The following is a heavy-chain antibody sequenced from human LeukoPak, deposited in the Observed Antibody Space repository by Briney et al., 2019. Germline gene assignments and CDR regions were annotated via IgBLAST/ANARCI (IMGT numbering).Heavy chain of an antibody. V-gene: IGHV1-69*05. D-gene: IGHD1-26*01. CDR1: GGTFSSYA. Sequence: SSVKVSCKASGGTFSSYAISWVQQAPGQGLEWMGGIIPIFGTANYAQKFQGRVTITTDESTSTAYMELSSLRSEDTAVYYCARYIVGTVGNAFDIWGQGTMVTVSS. J-gene: IGHJ3*02. CDR2: IIPIFGTA. CDR3: ARYIVGTVGNAFDI.